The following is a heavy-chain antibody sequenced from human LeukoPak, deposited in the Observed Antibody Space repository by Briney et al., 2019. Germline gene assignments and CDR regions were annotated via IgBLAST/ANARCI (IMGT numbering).Heavy chain of an antibody. CDR1: GGSISSGTYY. Sequence: SETLSLTCTVSGGSISSGTYYWAWIRQPPGKGLEWIGSIYYSGSTYYDPSLKSRVTISVDTSKIQFSLKLTSVTAADTAVYHCARHWGTVTTTLWFDPWGQGALVTVSS. D-gene: IGHD4-17*01. V-gene: IGHV4-39*01. CDR3: ARHWGTVTTTLWFDP. J-gene: IGHJ5*02. CDR2: IYYSGST.